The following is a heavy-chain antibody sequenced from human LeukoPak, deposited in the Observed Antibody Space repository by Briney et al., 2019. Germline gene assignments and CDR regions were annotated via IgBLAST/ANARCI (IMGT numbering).Heavy chain of an antibody. D-gene: IGHD2-2*02. J-gene: IGHJ6*04. CDR3: ARPDCSSTSCYTLSV. Sequence: GGSLRLSCAASGFTFSSYSMNWVRQAPGKGLEWVSSISSSSSYIYYADSVKGRFTISRDNAKNSLYLQMNSLRAEDTAVYYCARPDCSSTSCYTLSVWGEGTTVTVSS. CDR2: ISSSSSYI. V-gene: IGHV3-21*01. CDR1: GFTFSSYS.